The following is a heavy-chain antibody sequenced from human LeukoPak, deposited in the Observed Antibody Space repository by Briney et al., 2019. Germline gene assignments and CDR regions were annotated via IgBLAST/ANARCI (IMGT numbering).Heavy chain of an antibody. Sequence: GGSLRLSCAASGFTFISYSMNWVRQAPGKGLEWVSSISSSSSYIYYADSVKGRFTISRDNAKNSLYLQMNSLRAEDTAVYYCAIDLVRIAVAGTGYWGQGTLVTVSS. D-gene: IGHD6-19*01. J-gene: IGHJ4*02. CDR2: ISSSSSYI. V-gene: IGHV3-21*01. CDR1: GFTFISYS. CDR3: AIDLVRIAVAGTGY.